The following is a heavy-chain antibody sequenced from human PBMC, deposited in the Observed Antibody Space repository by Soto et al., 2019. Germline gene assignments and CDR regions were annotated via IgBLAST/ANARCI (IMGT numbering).Heavy chain of an antibody. CDR1: GFAFTTND. CDR3: PREVVEVASIRLDP. V-gene: IGHV1-8*02. CDR2: MNVNTDST. Sequence: QVQLVQSGAEVRTPGSSLTVSCEAIGFAFTTNDIPWVRQAPGQRLEWMGWMNVNTDSTDSAEGYEGRLLMTRNTSISTGNLELTDLTSKDTAVYYCPREVVEVASIRLDPWGQGTHVTVS. J-gene: IGHJ5*02. D-gene: IGHD3-3*01.